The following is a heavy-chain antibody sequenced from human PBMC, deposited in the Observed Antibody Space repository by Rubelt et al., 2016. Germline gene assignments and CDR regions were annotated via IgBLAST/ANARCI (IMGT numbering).Heavy chain of an antibody. D-gene: IGHD3-10*02. CDR3: ARCTSRSPKCYNWFDS. V-gene: IGHV5-51*01. J-gene: IGHJ5*01. CDR2: NHPGDSDS. Sequence: VRQMPGKGLEWMGINHPGDSDSRYSPSFQGQVTISADKSISTVYLQWTSLKASDTAIYYCARCTSRSPKCYNWFDSWGQGTLVTVSS.